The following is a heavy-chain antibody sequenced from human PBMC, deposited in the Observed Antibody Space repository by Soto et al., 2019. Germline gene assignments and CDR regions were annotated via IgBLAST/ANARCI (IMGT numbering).Heavy chain of an antibody. CDR1: GYSFTTYW. Sequence: GESLKISCKGSGYSFTTYWIGWVRQMPGKGLEWMGIIYPDDSDTSYSPSFQGQVTISADKSISTAYLQWSSLQASDTAMYYCARLKYCNGGGCYSRLTADSWGQGTLVTVSS. D-gene: IGHD2-15*01. CDR3: ARLKYCNGGGCYSRLTADS. V-gene: IGHV5-51*01. J-gene: IGHJ4*02. CDR2: IYPDDSDT.